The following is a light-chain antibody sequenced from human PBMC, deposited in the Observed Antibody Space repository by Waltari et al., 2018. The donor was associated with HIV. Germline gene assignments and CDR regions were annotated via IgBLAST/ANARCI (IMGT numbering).Light chain of an antibody. V-gene: IGLV3-27*01. CDR1: VLAKKY. Sequence: SYELTQPSSVSVSPGQTARITCSGDVLAKKYARWFQQKPGQAPVLVIYKDNERPSGIPARFSGSSSGTTVTLTISGSQVEDEADYYCYSAADSTWVFGGGTTLTVL. CDR3: YSAADSTWV. J-gene: IGLJ3*02. CDR2: KDN.